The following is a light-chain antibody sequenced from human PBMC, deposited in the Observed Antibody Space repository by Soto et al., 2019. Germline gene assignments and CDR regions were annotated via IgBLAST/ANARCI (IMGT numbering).Light chain of an antibody. CDR1: QSIGLA. Sequence: EIVLTQSPATLSLSPGERATLSCRASQSIGLAIAWYQHKPGQAPRLLIFDASQRATGIPARFSGSGSGTDFTLTISSLESEDFAVYYCQQRANWPLTFGGGTKVDIK. CDR3: QQRANWPLT. V-gene: IGKV3-11*01. CDR2: DAS. J-gene: IGKJ4*01.